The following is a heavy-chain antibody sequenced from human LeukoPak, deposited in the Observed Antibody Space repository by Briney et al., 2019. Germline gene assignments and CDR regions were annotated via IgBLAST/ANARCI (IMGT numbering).Heavy chain of an antibody. J-gene: IGHJ3*02. CDR3: ARDSYYYDSSADYGDDAFDI. CDR2: SYADGST. Sequence: PGGSLRLSCAASGFTLSGNSMNWVRQAPGKGLVWVSTSYADGSTFYADSVKGRFTISRGNAKNSLYLQMNSLRAEGTALYYCARDSYYYDSSADYGDDAFDIWGQGTMVTVSS. V-gene: IGHV3-74*01. CDR1: GFTLSGNS. D-gene: IGHD3-22*01.